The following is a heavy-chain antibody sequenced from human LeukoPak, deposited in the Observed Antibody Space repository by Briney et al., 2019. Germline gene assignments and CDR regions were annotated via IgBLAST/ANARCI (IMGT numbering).Heavy chain of an antibody. D-gene: IGHD2-21*02. CDR2: ISSSGSTI. Sequence: GGSLRLSCAASGFTFSDYYMSWIRQAPGKGLEWVSYISSSGSTIYYADSVKGRFTISRDNAKNSLYLQMNSLRAEDTAVYYCTVSLPHIVDVTTSDGGNWGQGTLVTVSS. V-gene: IGHV3-11*04. CDR3: TVSLPHIVDVTTSDGGN. CDR1: GFTFSDYY. J-gene: IGHJ4*02.